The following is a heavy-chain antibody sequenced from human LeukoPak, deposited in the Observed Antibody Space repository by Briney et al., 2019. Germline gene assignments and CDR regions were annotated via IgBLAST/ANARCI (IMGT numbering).Heavy chain of an antibody. CDR2: INPSGGST. V-gene: IGHV1-46*01. J-gene: IGHJ6*02. Sequence: ASVKVSCKASGYTFTSYYMHWVRQAPGQGLEWMGIINPSGGSTSYAQKFQGRVTMTRDTSTSTVYMELSSLRSEDTAVYYCARDYVSTTRDAYYYYGMDVWGQGTTVTVSS. D-gene: IGHD3-16*01. CDR3: ARDYVSTTRDAYYYYGMDV. CDR1: GYTFTSYY.